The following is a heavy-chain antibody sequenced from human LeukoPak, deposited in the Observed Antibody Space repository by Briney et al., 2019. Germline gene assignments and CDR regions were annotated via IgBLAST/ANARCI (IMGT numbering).Heavy chain of an antibody. Sequence: SETLSLTCAVHGGSFSGYSWSWIRQPPGKGLEWIGEIHHSGSTNYNPSLKSRVSISMDTSKNQFSLKLSSVTAADTAVYFRAGAGDFDSWGQGTLVTVSS. CDR1: GGSFSGYS. CDR3: AGAGDFDS. CDR2: IHHSGST. J-gene: IGHJ4*02. V-gene: IGHV4-34*01. D-gene: IGHD3-10*01.